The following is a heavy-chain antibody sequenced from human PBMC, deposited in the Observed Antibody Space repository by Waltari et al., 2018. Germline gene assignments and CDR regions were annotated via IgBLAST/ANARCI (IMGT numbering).Heavy chain of an antibody. J-gene: IGHJ3*01. D-gene: IGHD4-17*01. CDR3: ARVAAAYGEYVSAFDL. V-gene: IGHV1-69*12. CDR2: IIPVFDTT. Sequence: QVQLVQSGAEVKKPGSSVKVSCKASGGTFDTYAISWVRQAPGQGLEWMGGIIPVFDTTNYAQKFQGRVTITADESTTTAYMALSSLISEDTAVFYCARVAAAYGEYVSAFDLWGQGTMVPVSS. CDR1: GGTFDTYA.